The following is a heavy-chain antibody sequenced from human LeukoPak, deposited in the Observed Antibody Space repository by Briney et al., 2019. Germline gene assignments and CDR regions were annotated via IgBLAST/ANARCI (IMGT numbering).Heavy chain of an antibody. Sequence: GGSLRLSCAASGFGFDDFAMHWVRQVPGKGLEWISGSTWNGGPIGYAESVKGRFTISRDNAKNFLYLQMNTLRPEDTALYYCARARQVLMIASAFDVWGQGTMVTVSS. J-gene: IGHJ3*01. CDR2: STWNGGPI. CDR1: GFGFDDFA. D-gene: IGHD3-22*01. CDR3: ARARQVLMIASAFDV. V-gene: IGHV3-9*01.